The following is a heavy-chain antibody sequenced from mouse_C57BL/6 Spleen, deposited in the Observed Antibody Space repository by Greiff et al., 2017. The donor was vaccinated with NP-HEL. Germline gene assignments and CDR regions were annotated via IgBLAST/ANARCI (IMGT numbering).Heavy chain of an antibody. CDR3: ARSITTVVARYYFDY. Sequence: EVHLVESGGGLVKPGGSLKLSCAASGFTFSSYAMSWVRQTPEKRLEWVATISDGGSYTYYPDNVKGRFTISRDNAKNNLYLQMSHLKSEDTAMYYCARSITTVVARYYFDYWGQGTTLTVSS. V-gene: IGHV5-4*01. CDR1: GFTFSSYA. J-gene: IGHJ2*01. CDR2: ISDGGSYT. D-gene: IGHD1-1*01.